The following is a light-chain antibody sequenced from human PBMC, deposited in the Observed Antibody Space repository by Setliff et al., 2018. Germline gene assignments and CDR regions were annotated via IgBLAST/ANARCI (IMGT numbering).Light chain of an antibody. CDR3: ISYTNSSTYVV. Sequence: QSVLTQPPSVSGAPGQRVTISCTGSSSNIGAGYDVHWYQQLPGTAPKLLIYGNSNRPSGVPDRFSGSKSGTSASLTITGLQAEDEADYYCISYTNSSTYVVFGGGTKVTVL. J-gene: IGLJ2*01. CDR1: SSNIGAGYD. V-gene: IGLV1-40*01. CDR2: GNS.